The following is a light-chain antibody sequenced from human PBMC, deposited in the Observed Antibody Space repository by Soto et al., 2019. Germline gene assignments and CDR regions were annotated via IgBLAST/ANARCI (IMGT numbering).Light chain of an antibody. CDR2: DAS. V-gene: IGKV1-13*02. CDR3: QQFNVYPST. J-gene: IGKJ4*01. CDR1: QGISSY. Sequence: AIPLTQSPYSLSALPGERVTLTCLASQGISSYLGWYQQKPGQAPSLLIYDASTLHSGVPARFSGGGSGTDFTLTISSLQPEDFATYYCQQFNVYPSTFGGGTKVDIK.